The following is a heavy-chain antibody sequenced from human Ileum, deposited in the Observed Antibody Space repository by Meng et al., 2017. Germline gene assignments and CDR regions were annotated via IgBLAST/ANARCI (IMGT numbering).Heavy chain of an antibody. Sequence: GESLKISCAASGFTLRTYAMQWVRQAPGAGLEWVAVITSDGSNQYYADSVKGRFTISRDTSENTLYLQMNSLRPEDTAVHYCARDGIYGSGSYRFSAFDVWGQGTMATFPS. J-gene: IGHJ3*01. CDR2: ITSDGSNQ. CDR3: ARDGIYGSGSYRFSAFDV. CDR1: GFTLRTYA. V-gene: IGHV3-30*04. D-gene: IGHD3-10*01.